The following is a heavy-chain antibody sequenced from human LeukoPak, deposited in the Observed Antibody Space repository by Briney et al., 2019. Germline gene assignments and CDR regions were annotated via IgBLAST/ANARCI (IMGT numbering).Heavy chain of an antibody. Sequence: GGSLRLSCAASGFTFSGYAMSWVRQAPGKGLEWVSAISGSGGSTYYADSVKGRFTISRDNAKDTLYVQMNSLRAEDTAIYYCAKLRIAFGGLIRDAFDIWGQGTMVSVSS. CDR1: GFTFSGYA. CDR2: ISGSGGST. CDR3: AKLRIAFGGLIRDAFDI. J-gene: IGHJ3*02. D-gene: IGHD3-16*01. V-gene: IGHV3-23*01.